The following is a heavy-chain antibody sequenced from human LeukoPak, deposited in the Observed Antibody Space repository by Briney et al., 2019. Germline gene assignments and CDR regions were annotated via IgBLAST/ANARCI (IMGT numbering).Heavy chain of an antibody. Sequence: GGSLRLSCAASGFTFSSYWMSWVRQAPGKGLEWVANIRRDGGEIYYMDSVKGRFAISRDNAKNSLYLQMNSLRVEDTAVYYCVRDGDDWNDFDHWGQGTLVTLSS. D-gene: IGHD1-1*01. CDR2: IRRDGGEI. CDR1: GFTFSSYW. CDR3: VRDGDDWNDFDH. J-gene: IGHJ4*02. V-gene: IGHV3-7*01.